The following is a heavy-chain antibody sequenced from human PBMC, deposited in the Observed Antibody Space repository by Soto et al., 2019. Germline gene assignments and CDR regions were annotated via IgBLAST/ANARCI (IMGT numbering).Heavy chain of an antibody. CDR1: GYTFTSYG. D-gene: IGHD6-13*01. J-gene: IGHJ4*02. Sequence: GASVKVSCKASGYTFTSYGISWVRQAPGQGLEWMGWISAYNGNTNYAQKLQGRVTMTTDTSTSTAYMELRGLRSDDTAVYYCARASAYSTPWSFDNWGQGTLVTVSS. V-gene: IGHV1-18*04. CDR2: ISAYNGNT. CDR3: ARASAYSTPWSFDN.